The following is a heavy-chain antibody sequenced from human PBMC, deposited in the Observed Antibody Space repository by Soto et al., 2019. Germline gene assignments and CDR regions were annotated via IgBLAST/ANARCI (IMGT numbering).Heavy chain of an antibody. CDR3: ARSLFLASTDTEPFDY. Sequence: EVQLLESGGGLVQPGGSLVLSCAASRFPFSSYAMSWVRQAPGKGLEWVSSISGGGNDAYYADSVRGRFTISRDNSQNTLYLQMNRLSADDTAVYYCARSLFLASTDTEPFDYWGQGALVTVSS. CDR2: ISGGGNDA. CDR1: RFPFSSYA. V-gene: IGHV3-23*01. J-gene: IGHJ4*02. D-gene: IGHD1-1*01.